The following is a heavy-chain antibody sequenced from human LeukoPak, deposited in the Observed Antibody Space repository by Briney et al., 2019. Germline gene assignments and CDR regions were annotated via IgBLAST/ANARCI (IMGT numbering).Heavy chain of an antibody. J-gene: IGHJ4*02. CDR2: INTNTGNP. CDR1: GYTFTSYA. D-gene: IGHD3-3*01. CDR3: ARSNSGVTIFGVVIDPAHFRYHS. V-gene: IGHV7-4-1*02. Sequence: ASVKVSCKASGYTFTSYAKNWVRQAPGQGLEWMGWINTNTGNPTYAQGLTGRFVFSLDTSVSTAYLQISSPKAEDTAVYYCARSNSGVTIFGVVIDPAHFRYHSWGQGTLVTVSS.